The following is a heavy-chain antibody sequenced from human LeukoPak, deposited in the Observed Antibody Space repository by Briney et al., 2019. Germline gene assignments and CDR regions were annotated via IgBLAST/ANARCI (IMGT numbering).Heavy chain of an antibody. CDR3: AKDCSGGSCYCFDY. CDR1: GFTFSSYG. V-gene: IGHV3-30*18. CDR2: ISYDGSNK. D-gene: IGHD2-15*01. Sequence: GRSLRLSCAASGFTFSSYGMHWVRQAPGKGLEWVAVISYDGSNKYYADSVEGRFTISRDNSKNTLYLQMNSLRAEDTAVYYCAKDCSGGSCYCFDYWGQGTLVTVSS. J-gene: IGHJ4*02.